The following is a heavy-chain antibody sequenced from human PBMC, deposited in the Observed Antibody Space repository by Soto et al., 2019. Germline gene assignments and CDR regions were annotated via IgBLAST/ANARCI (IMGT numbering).Heavy chain of an antibody. V-gene: IGHV3-73*01. CDR3: TRDLFSYDYSGILWFDP. CDR1: GFAFSGSA. J-gene: IGHJ5*02. D-gene: IGHD3-16*01. CDR2: IRSKGHNYAT. Sequence: GGSLRLSCAASGFAFSGSAMYWVRQASGKGPEWVGRIRSKGHNYATEYAASVKGRFTISGDDSKNTAYLQMNSLQTEDTAVYYCTRDLFSYDYSGILWFDPWGQGTLVTVSS.